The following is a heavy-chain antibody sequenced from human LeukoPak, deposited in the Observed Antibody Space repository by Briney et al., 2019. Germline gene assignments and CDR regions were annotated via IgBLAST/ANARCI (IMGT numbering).Heavy chain of an antibody. CDR1: GGSISSYY. D-gene: IGHD1-26*01. V-gene: IGHV4-59*08. J-gene: IGHJ4*02. CDR3: ARLGVGALYYFDY. CDR2: IYYSGST. Sequence: SQTLSLTCTVSGGSISSYYWSWIRQPPGKGLEWIGYIYYSGSTNYNPSLKSRVTISVDTSKNQFSLKLSSVTAADTAVYYCARLGVGALYYFDYWGQGTLVTVSS.